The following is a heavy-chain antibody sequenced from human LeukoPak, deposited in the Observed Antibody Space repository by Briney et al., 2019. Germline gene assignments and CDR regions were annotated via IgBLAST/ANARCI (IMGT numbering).Heavy chain of an antibody. J-gene: IGHJ4*02. Sequence: GGSLRLSCAASGFTFSSYSMNWVRQAPGKGLEWVSAISGSGGSTYYADSVKGRFTISRDNSKNTLYLQMNSLRAEDTAVYYCAKDRDRGFRIAAAGAIDYWGQGTLVTVSS. V-gene: IGHV3-23*01. D-gene: IGHD6-13*01. CDR2: ISGSGGST. CDR1: GFTFSSYS. CDR3: AKDRDRGFRIAAAGAIDY.